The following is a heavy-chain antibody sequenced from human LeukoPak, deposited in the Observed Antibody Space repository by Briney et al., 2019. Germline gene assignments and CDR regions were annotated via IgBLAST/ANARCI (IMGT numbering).Heavy chain of an antibody. CDR2: IYYSGST. CDR1: GGSISSYY. D-gene: IGHD2-15*01. J-gene: IGHJ4*02. V-gene: IGHV4-59*01. CDR3: ARSQVAALYYFDY. Sequence: SETLSLTCTVSGGSISSYYWSWIRQPPGKGLEWIGSIYYSGSTYYNPSLKSRVTISVDTSKNQFSLKLSSVTAADTAVYYCARSQVAALYYFDYWGQGTLVTVSS.